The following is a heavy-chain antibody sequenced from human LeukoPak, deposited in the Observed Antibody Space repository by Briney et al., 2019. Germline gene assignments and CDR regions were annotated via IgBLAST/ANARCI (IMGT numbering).Heavy chain of an antibody. V-gene: IGHV4-34*01. D-gene: IGHD3-16*02. J-gene: IGHJ4*02. CDR3: ARGRTRYSSNFDQ. Sequence: SETLSLTCAVYSESFSGFYWTCIRQPPGKGLEWIGEINQSGSTNYRPSLETRVTISADTSKNQFSLKMTSVTAADTAVYYCARGRTRYSSNFDQWGRGTQVIVSS. CDR2: INQSGST. CDR1: SESFSGFY.